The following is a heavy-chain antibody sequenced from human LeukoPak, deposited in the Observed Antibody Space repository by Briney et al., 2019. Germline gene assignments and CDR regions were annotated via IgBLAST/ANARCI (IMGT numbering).Heavy chain of an antibody. Sequence: PGGSLRLSCAASGFTFSSYSMNWVRQAPGKGLEWVGRIKSKTDGGTTDYAAPVKGRFTISRDDSKNTLYLQMNSLKTEDTAVYYCTTRDYGDYVRPVDYWGQGTLVTVSS. V-gene: IGHV3-15*01. CDR3: TTRDYGDYVRPVDY. CDR2: IKSKTDGGTT. CDR1: GFTFSSYS. J-gene: IGHJ4*02. D-gene: IGHD4-17*01.